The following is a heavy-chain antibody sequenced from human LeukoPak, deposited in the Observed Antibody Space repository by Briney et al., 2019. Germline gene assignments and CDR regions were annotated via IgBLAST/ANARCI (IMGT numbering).Heavy chain of an antibody. CDR3: ARGARVSGSPLVNYFDY. J-gene: IGHJ4*02. D-gene: IGHD1-26*01. CDR1: GGTFSSYA. Sequence: SVKVSCKASGGTFSSYAISWVRQGPGQGLAWMGRIIPIFGIANYAQKFQGRVTITADKSTSTAYMELSSLRSEDTAVYYCARGARVSGSPLVNYFDYWGQGTLVTVSS. CDR2: IIPIFGIA. V-gene: IGHV1-69*04.